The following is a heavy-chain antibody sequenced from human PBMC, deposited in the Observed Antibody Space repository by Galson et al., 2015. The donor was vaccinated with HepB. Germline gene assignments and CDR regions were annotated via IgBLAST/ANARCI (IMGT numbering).Heavy chain of an antibody. CDR3: ARDSRATFGEPNWFDP. V-gene: IGHV3-48*03. J-gene: IGHJ5*02. D-gene: IGHD3-3*01. CDR2: ISATGTTI. Sequence: SLRLSCAASGFTFSSYNMNWVRQAPGKGPDWISYISATGTTIDYADSVKGRFIISRDNAKNSLFLQMNSLRVEDTAVYYCARDSRATFGEPNWFDPWGQGTLVIVSS. CDR1: GFTFSSYN.